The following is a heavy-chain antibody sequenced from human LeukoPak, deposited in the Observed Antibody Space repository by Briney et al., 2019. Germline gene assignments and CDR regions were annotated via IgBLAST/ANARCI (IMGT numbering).Heavy chain of an antibody. CDR2: INPNSGGT. CDR1: GYTFTGYY. CDR3: ARKSGYDYSNWFDT. J-gene: IGHJ5*02. D-gene: IGHD5-12*01. Sequence: GASVKVSCKASGYTFTGYYMHWVRQAPGQGLEWMGWINPNSGGTNYAQKFQGRVTMTRDTSISTAYMELSRLRSDDTAVYYCARKSGYDYSNWFDTWGQGTLVTVSS. V-gene: IGHV1-2*02.